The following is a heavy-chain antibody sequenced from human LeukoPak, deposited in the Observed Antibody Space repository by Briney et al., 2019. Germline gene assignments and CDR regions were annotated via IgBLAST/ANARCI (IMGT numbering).Heavy chain of an antibody. V-gene: IGHV4-39*01. D-gene: IGHD2-21*02. Sequence: SETLSLTCTVSGGSISSSSYYWGWIRQPPGTGLEWIGSIYYSGSTYYNPSLKSRVTISVDTSKNQFSLKLSSVIAADTAVYYCARPAVVTAPDAFDIWGQGTMVTVSS. CDR3: ARPAVVTAPDAFDI. CDR2: IYYSGST. CDR1: GGSISSSSYY. J-gene: IGHJ3*02.